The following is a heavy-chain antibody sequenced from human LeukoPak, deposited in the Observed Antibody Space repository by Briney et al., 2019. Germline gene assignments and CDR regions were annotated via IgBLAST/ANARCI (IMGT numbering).Heavy chain of an antibody. CDR3: AKAGVDYDSSGSNWFDP. J-gene: IGHJ5*02. Sequence: TGGSLRLSCAASGFIFSSYSMSWVRQAPGKGLEWVSYISNSRSSIYYADSVKGRFTISRDNSKNTLYLQMNSLRAEDTAVYYCAKAGVDYDSSGSNWFDPWGQGTLVTVSS. CDR1: GFIFSSYS. D-gene: IGHD3-22*01. CDR2: ISNSRSSI. V-gene: IGHV3-48*01.